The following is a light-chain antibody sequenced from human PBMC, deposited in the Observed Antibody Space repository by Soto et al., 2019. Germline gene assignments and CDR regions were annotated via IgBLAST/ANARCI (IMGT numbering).Light chain of an antibody. V-gene: IGKV1-39*01. CDR3: QQSYSLLT. CDR2: AAS. Sequence: DIQMTQSPSSLYASVGDRVTITCRASQSISSYLNWYQQKPGKAPKLLIYAASSLQSGVPSRFSGSGSGTDFTLTISSLQPEDFATYYCQQSYSLLTFGGGTKVDIK. CDR1: QSISSY. J-gene: IGKJ4*01.